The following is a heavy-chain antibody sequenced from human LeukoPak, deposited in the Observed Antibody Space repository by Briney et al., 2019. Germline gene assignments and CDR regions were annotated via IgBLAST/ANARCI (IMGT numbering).Heavy chain of an antibody. Sequence: GGSLRLSCAASGFTFSSYAMSWVRQAPGKGLDWVSAISVSAGSTYYADSVKGRFTISRDNSKNTLYLQMNSLRAEDTAVYYCARDSPNSSGYLPPFDYWGQGTLVTVSS. CDR3: ARDSPNSSGYLPPFDY. CDR2: ISVSAGST. V-gene: IGHV3-23*01. J-gene: IGHJ4*02. D-gene: IGHD3-22*01. CDR1: GFTFSSYA.